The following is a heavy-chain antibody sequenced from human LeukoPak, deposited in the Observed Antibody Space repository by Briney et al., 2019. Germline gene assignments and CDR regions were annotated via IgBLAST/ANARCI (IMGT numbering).Heavy chain of an antibody. CDR3: ARDLIHTAARRGNWFDP. V-gene: IGHV1-2*02. CDR2: INPSSGGT. D-gene: IGHD6-6*01. J-gene: IGHJ5*02. CDR1: GYTFTGYY. Sequence: GASVKVSCKASGYTFTGYYMHRVRQAPGQGLEWMGWINPSSGGTNYAQKFQGRVTMTRDTSISTAYMELSRLRSDDTAVYYCARDLIHTAARRGNWFDPWGQGTLVTVSS.